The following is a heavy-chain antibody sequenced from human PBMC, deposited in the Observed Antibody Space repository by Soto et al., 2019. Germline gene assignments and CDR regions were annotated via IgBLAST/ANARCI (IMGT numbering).Heavy chain of an antibody. J-gene: IGHJ4*02. CDR1: GFTFSSYG. Sequence: PGGSLRLSCAASGFTFSSYGMHWVRQAPGKGLEWVAVISYDGSNKYYADSVKGRFTISRDNSKNTLYLQMNSLRAEDTAVYYCAKIAWSGNSDYWGQGTLVTVSS. CDR2: ISYDGSNK. CDR3: AKIAWSGNSDY. D-gene: IGHD2-15*01. V-gene: IGHV3-30*18.